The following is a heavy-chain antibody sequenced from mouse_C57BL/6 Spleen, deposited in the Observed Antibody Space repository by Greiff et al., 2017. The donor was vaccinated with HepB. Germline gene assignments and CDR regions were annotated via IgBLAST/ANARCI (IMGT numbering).Heavy chain of an antibody. CDR1: GYTFTNYW. Sequence: FQLQQSGAELVRPGPSVMMSCKASGYTFTNYWIGWAKQRPGHGLEWIGDIYPGGGYTNYNEKFKGRATLTADKSSSTAYMQFSSLTSEDSAIYYCARREGSSYYYAMDYWGQGTSVTVSS. D-gene: IGHD1-1*01. V-gene: IGHV1-63*01. CDR2: IYPGGGYT. CDR3: ARREGSSYYYAMDY. J-gene: IGHJ4*01.